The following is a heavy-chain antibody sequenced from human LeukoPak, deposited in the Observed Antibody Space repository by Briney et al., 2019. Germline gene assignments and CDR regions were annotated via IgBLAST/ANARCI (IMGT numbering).Heavy chain of an antibody. Sequence: SVKVSCKASGGTFSSYAISWVRQAPGQGLEWMGGIIPIFGTANYAQKFQGRVTITADESTITAYMELSSLRSEDTAVYYCARSYCSSTSCSRSPNWFDPWGQGTLVTVSS. D-gene: IGHD2-2*01. V-gene: IGHV1-69*13. CDR1: GGTFSSYA. CDR3: ARSYCSSTSCSRSPNWFDP. CDR2: IIPIFGTA. J-gene: IGHJ5*02.